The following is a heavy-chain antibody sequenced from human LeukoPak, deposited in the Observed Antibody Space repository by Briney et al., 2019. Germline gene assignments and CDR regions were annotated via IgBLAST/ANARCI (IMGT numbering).Heavy chain of an antibody. J-gene: IGHJ4*01. CDR2: ISAYNGNT. CDR3: ARDRWAYYGSGSYQGYFDY. D-gene: IGHD3-10*01. Sequence: ASVKVSCKASGYTFTSYGISWVRQAPGQGLEWMGWISAYNGNTNYAQKLRGRVTMTTDTSTSTAYMELRSLRSDDTAVYYCARDRWAYYGSGSYQGYFDYWGQEPWSPSPQ. V-gene: IGHV1-18*01. CDR1: GYTFTSYG.